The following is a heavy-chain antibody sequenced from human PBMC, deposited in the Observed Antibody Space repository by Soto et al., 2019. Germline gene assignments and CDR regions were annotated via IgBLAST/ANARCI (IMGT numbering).Heavy chain of an antibody. J-gene: IGHJ3*02. CDR1: GGSISSSSYY. V-gene: IGHV4-39*01. Sequence: QLQLQESGPGLVKPSETLSPTCTVSGGSISSSSYYWGWIRQPPGKELEWIGSIYYSGSTYYNPSLKRRVTISVDTSKNQFSLKLSPVTAADTAVYYCARQGDGDYVGAFDIWGQGTMVTVSS. D-gene: IGHD4-17*01. CDR2: IYYSGST. CDR3: ARQGDGDYVGAFDI.